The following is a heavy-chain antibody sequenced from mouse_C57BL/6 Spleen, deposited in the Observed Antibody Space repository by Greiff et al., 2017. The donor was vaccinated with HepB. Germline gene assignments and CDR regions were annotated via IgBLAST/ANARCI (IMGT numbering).Heavy chain of an antibody. V-gene: IGHV3-6*01. CDR1: GYSITSGYY. D-gene: IGHD1-1*01. CDR3: AREKSSYVDWYFDV. Sequence: EVKLMESGPGLVKPSQSLSLTCSVTGYSITSGYYWNWIRQFPGNKLEWMGYISYDGSNNYNPSLKNRISITRDTSKNQFFLKLNSVTTEDTATYYCAREKSSYVDWYFDVWGTGTTVTVSS. J-gene: IGHJ1*03. CDR2: ISYDGSN.